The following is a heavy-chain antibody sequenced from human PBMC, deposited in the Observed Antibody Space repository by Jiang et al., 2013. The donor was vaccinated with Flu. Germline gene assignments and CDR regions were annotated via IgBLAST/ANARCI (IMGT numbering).Heavy chain of an antibody. Sequence: GSGLVKPSETLSLTCTVSAGSVSSGSYYWSWIRQPPERGLEWIGYIFYSGLTNYNPSLKSRVAISVDTSKNQFSLKLSSVTAADAAVYYCARVRLSGDIDYWGQGTLVTVSS. D-gene: IGHD7-27*01. J-gene: IGHJ4*02. CDR2: IFYSGLT. CDR1: AGSVSSGSYY. CDR3: ARVRLSGDIDY. V-gene: IGHV4-61*01.